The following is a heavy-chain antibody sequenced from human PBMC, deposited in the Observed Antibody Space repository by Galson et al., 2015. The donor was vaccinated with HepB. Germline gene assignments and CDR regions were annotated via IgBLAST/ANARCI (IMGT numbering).Heavy chain of an antibody. V-gene: IGHV1-69*13. CDR2: IIPIFGTA. D-gene: IGHD2-2*02. J-gene: IGHJ6*02. CDR3: ARDDIVVVPAAIRYSYYGMDV. Sequence: SVKVSCKASGGTFSSYAISWVRQAPGQGLEWMGGIIPIFGTANYAQKFQGRVTITADESTSTAYMELSSPRSEDTAVYYCARDDIVVVPAAIRYSYYGMDVWGQGTTVTVSS. CDR1: GGTFSSYA.